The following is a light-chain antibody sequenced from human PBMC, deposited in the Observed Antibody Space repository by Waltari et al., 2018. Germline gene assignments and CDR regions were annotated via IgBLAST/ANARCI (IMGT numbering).Light chain of an antibody. CDR3: HSRDASGVGGS. V-gene: IGLV3-19*01. Sequence: SSELTQDPAVSVAMGQTVRITCQGDSLRSYYASWYQQRPGQAPLLVIYDKDNRPAGVPDRFSGSSSHNTASLTITGAQAEDEASYYCHSRDASGVGGSFGGGTKLTVL. CDR2: DKD. CDR1: SLRSYY. J-gene: IGLJ2*01.